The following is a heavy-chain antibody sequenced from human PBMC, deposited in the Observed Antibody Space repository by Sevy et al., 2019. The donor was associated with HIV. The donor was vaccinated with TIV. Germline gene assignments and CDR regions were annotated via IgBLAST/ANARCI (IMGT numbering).Heavy chain of an antibody. CDR3: AREWGGAAGYYYYGMDV. V-gene: IGHV3-48*02. CDR2: ISSSSSTI. Sequence: GGSLRLSCAASGFTFSSYSMNWVRQAPGKGLEWVSYISSSSSTIYYAYSVKGRFTISRDNAKNSLYLQMNSLRDEDTAVYYCAREWGGAAGYYYYGMDVWGQGTTVTVSS. CDR1: GFTFSSYS. J-gene: IGHJ6*02. D-gene: IGHD3-16*01.